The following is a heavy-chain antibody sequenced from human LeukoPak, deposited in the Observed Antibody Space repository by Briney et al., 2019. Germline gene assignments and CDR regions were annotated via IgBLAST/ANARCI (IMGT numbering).Heavy chain of an antibody. CDR3: AREEVVTPSPNAFDI. V-gene: IGHV3-33*08. Sequence: GGSLRLSCAASGFTFSSYAMSWVRQAPGKGLEWVAAIWYDGSNKYYADSVKGRFTISRDNSKNTLYLQMNSLRAEDTAVYYCAREEVVTPSPNAFDIWGQGTMVTVSS. J-gene: IGHJ3*02. CDR1: GFTFSSYA. D-gene: IGHD4-23*01. CDR2: IWYDGSNK.